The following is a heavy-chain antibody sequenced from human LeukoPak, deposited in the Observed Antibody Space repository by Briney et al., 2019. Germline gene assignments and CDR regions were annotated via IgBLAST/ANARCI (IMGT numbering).Heavy chain of an antibody. V-gene: IGHV3-23*01. J-gene: IGHJ5*02. CDR1: GFTFSSYA. Sequence: QPGGSLRLSCAASGFTFSSYAMSWVRQAPGKGPEWVSAISGSGGSTYYADSVKGRFTISRDNSKNTLYLQMNSLRAEDTAVYYCAKRQGDYSNNNWFDPWGQGTLVTVSS. CDR2: ISGSGGST. CDR3: AKRQGDYSNNNWFDP. D-gene: IGHD4-11*01.